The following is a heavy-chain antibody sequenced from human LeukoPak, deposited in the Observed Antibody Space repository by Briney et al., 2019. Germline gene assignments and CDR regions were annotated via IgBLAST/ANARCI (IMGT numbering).Heavy chain of an antibody. Sequence: QPGGSLRLSCAASGFTFSSYAMSWVRQAPGKGLEWVANIKQDGSEKYYVDSVKGRFTISRDNAKNSLYLQMNSLRAEDTAVYYCARSVGLRFLEWLLSTDDAFDIWGQGTMVTVSS. CDR2: IKQDGSEK. J-gene: IGHJ3*02. CDR3: ARSVGLRFLEWLLSTDDAFDI. CDR1: GFTFSSYA. V-gene: IGHV3-7*01. D-gene: IGHD3-3*01.